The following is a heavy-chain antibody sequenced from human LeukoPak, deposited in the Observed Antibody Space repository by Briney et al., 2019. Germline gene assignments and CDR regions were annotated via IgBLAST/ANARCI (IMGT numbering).Heavy chain of an antibody. D-gene: IGHD4-11*01. V-gene: IGHV1-46*01. CDR3: AREVSWTTVTTRHYFYYYMDV. CDR1: GYSFTDFH. J-gene: IGHJ6*03. Sequence: ASVKVSCKASGYSFTDFHVHWVRQAPGQGLEWVGIINPASGATTYAQKFQGRVTMTRDMSTGTVYMELSGLGSEDTAVYYCAREVSWTTVTTRHYFYYYMDVWGKGTTVTVSS. CDR2: INPASGAT.